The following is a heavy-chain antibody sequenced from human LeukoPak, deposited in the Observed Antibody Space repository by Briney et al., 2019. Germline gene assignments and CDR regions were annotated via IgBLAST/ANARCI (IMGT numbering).Heavy chain of an antibody. CDR2: INGGNGNT. J-gene: IGHJ4*02. CDR1: GYTFTSYA. CDR3: ARGSRSVRGLSPTYPSDY. V-gene: IGHV1-3*01. D-gene: IGHD3-16*02. Sequence: ASVKVSCKASGYTFTSYAMHWGRQAPGQRLKWMGWINGGNGNTKYSQKFHGRVTITRDTSASTAYMELSSLRSEDTAVYYCARGSRSVRGLSPTYPSDYWGQGTLVTVSS.